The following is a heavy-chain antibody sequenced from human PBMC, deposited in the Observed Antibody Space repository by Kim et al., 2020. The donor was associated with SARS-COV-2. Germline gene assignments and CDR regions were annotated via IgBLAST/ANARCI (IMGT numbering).Heavy chain of an antibody. J-gene: IGHJ3*02. CDR3: ARPYRGGSFDI. V-gene: IGHV3-7*01. CDR1: GFTFSSYW. Sequence: GGSLRLFCAASGFTFSSYWMSWVRQAPGKGLEWVASIKQDASVISYVDSVRGRFTISRDNAKNSLSLQMDSLRAEDTALYFCARPYRGGSFDIWGQGTM. D-gene: IGHD3-16*01. CDR2: IKQDASVI.